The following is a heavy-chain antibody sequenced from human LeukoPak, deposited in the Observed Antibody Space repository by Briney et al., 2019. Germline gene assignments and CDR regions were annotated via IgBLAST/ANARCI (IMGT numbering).Heavy chain of an antibody. J-gene: IGHJ4*02. D-gene: IGHD6-19*01. Sequence: GGSLRLSCAASGFTVSSNYMSWVRQAPGKGLVWVSRLNSDGSSTSYADSVKGRFTISRDNAKNTLYLQMNSLRAEDTAVYYCARDASYSSGCPDYWGQGTLVTVSS. CDR1: GFTVSSNY. CDR2: LNSDGSST. V-gene: IGHV3-74*01. CDR3: ARDASYSSGCPDY.